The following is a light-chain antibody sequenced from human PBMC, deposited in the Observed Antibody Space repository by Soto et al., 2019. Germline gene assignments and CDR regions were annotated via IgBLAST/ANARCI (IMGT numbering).Light chain of an antibody. CDR2: LAS. V-gene: IGKV1-39*01. J-gene: IGKJ4*01. CDR3: QQSLGNPRT. CDR1: QKINNF. Sequence: IPLTQSPSSLSASLGDRITVTCRASQKINNFLNWYQQKPGKAPKLLIFLASTLETGVSARFGGSGSGTDFTLTISNVQPEDSATYYCQQSLGNPRTFGGGTRVDIQ.